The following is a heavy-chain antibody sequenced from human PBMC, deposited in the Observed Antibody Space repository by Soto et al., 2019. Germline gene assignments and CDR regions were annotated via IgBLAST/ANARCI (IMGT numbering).Heavy chain of an antibody. CDR1: GFTFSSYA. CDR2: ISGSGGST. CDR3: AKDGVGATTFSYYGMDV. V-gene: IGHV3-23*01. Sequence: PGGSLRLSCAASGFTFSSYAMSWVRQAPGKGLGWVSAISGSGGSTYYADSVKGRFTISRDNSKNTLYLQMNSLRAEDTAVYYCAKDGVGATTFSYYGMDVWGQGTTVTVSS. D-gene: IGHD1-26*01. J-gene: IGHJ6*02.